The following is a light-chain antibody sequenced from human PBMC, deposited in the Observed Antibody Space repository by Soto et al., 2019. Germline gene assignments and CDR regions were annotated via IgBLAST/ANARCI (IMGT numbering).Light chain of an antibody. CDR2: GAS. CDR1: QSVSNNY. CDR3: QQYGSSGT. Sequence: ELLFTQSPFTLSLSSGERATLSCRASQSVSNNYLAWYQQKPGQAHMLLIYGASNRATGIPDRFSGSGSGTDFTLTISRLEPEDFAVYYCQQYGSSGTFGQGTKVDIK. V-gene: IGKV3-20*01. J-gene: IGKJ1*01.